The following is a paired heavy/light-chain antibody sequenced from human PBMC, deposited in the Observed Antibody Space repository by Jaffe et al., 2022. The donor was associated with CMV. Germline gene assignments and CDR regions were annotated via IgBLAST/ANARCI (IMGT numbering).Light chain of an antibody. Sequence: DIQMTQSPSSLSASVGDRVTITCRASQSISKYLNWYQQKPGKAPNLLIYTTSTLQSGVPSRFSGSGSGTGFTLTISSLQPEDFAVYYCQQSFNTPFTFGGGTKVEMK. J-gene: IGKJ4*01. CDR2: TTS. V-gene: IGKV1-39*01. CDR3: QQSFNTPFT. CDR1: QSISKY.
Heavy chain of an antibody. D-gene: IGHD3-22*01. CDR3: VRQDYYDRSGSSDF. CDR1: GFTFSKYW. Sequence: EVQLVESGGGLFQPGGSLRLSCAASGFTFSKYWIHWVRQAPGKGLMWVSRINIDGSNIAYADSVKGRFTISRDNAKNTVYLQMNSLRADDTAVYHCVRQDYYDRSGSSDFWGQGTLVTVSS. J-gene: IGHJ4*02. CDR2: INIDGSNI. V-gene: IGHV3-74*01.